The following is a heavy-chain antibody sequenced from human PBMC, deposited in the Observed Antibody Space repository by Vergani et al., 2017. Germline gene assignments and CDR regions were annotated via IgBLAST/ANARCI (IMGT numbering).Heavy chain of an antibody. Sequence: QVQLQESGPGLVKPSETLSLTCTVSGGSISSYYWSWIRQPPGKGLEWIGYIYYSGSTNYNPSLKSRVTISVDTSKNQFSLKLSSVTAADTAVYYCARMWEGSSLDNGFDPWGQGTLVTVSS. CDR3: ARMWEGSSLDNGFDP. D-gene: IGHD6-13*01. J-gene: IGHJ5*02. CDR1: GGSISSYY. V-gene: IGHV4-59*01. CDR2: IYYSGST.